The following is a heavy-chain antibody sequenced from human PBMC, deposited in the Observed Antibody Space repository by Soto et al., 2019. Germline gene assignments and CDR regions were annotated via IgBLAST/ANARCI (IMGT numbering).Heavy chain of an antibody. CDR3: ARDFFRGSYIVYYYYGMDV. J-gene: IGHJ6*02. CDR2: ISYDGSNK. D-gene: IGHD1-26*01. CDR1: GFTFSSYA. Sequence: GGSLRLSCAASGFTFSSYAMHWVRQAPGKGLEWVAVISYDGSNKYYADSVKGRFTISRDNSKNTLYLQMNSLRAEDTAVYYCARDFFRGSYIVYYYYGMDVWGQGTTVTVSS. V-gene: IGHV3-30-3*01.